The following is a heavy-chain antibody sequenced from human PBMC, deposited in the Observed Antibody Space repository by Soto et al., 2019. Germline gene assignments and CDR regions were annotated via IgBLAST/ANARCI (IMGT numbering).Heavy chain of an antibody. CDR3: ARLWFGEPVDY. CDR1: GGSISSYY. Sequence: QVQLQESGPGLVKPSETLSLTCTVSGGSISSYYWSWIRQPPGKGLEWIGYIYYSGSTNYNPSLKSQASISVDTSKNQFSLKLSSVTAADTAVYYCARLWFGEPVDYWGQVTLVTVSS. D-gene: IGHD3-10*01. CDR2: IYYSGST. J-gene: IGHJ4*02. V-gene: IGHV4-59*08.